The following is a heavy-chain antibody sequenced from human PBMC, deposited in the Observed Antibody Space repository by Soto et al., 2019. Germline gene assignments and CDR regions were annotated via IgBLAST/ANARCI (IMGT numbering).Heavy chain of an antibody. CDR3: ARTYEDRGPIWGGYVFNI. V-gene: IGHV4-59*02. J-gene: IGHJ3*02. Sequence: PSETLSLTCPVSGGSVSTYYWSWIRQPPGKGLEWIAYIYYSGSTSYNPSFKSRVTISLDTSKNQFSLKLSSVTAADTAVYYCARTYEDRGPIWGGYVFNIWAQGKMSTVS. CDR2: IYYSGST. CDR1: GGSVSTYY. D-gene: IGHD3-16*01.